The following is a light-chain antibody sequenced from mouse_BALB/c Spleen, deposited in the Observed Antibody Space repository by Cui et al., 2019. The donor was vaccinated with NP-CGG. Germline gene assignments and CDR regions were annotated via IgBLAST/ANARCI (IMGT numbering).Light chain of an antibody. Sequence: QIALTQSPATISASPGEKVTMTSSASSSVSYMSWYQQKPGSSPRLLIYDTSNLASGVPVRFSGSGSGTSYSLTISRMEAEDAATYYCQQWSSYPLTFGAGTKLELK. CDR2: DTS. J-gene: IGKJ5*01. CDR1: SSVSY. V-gene: IGKV4-55*01. CDR3: QQWSSYPLT.